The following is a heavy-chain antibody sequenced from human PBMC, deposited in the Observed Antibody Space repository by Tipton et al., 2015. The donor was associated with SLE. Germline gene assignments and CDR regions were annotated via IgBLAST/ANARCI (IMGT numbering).Heavy chain of an antibody. CDR1: GYTFTGYY. D-gene: IGHD6-13*01. V-gene: IGHV1-2*06. CDR3: ARGGIAQSPFDY. Sequence: QLVQSGAEVKKPGASVKVSCKASGYTFTGYYMHWVRQAPGQGLEWMGRINPNSGGTNYAQKLQGRVTMTTDTSTSTAYMELRSRRSDDTAVYYCARGGIAQSPFDYWGQGTLVTVSS. CDR2: INPNSGGT. J-gene: IGHJ4*02.